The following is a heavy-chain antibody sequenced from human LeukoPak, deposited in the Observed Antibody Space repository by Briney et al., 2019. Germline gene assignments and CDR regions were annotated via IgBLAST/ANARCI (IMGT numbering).Heavy chain of an antibody. V-gene: IGHV1-18*01. D-gene: IGHD5-18*01. CDR1: GYTFTSYG. CDR3: ARDVDSTMVLFDY. CDR2: ISAYNGNT. J-gene: IGHJ4*02. Sequence: GASVKVSCKASGYTFTSYGISWVRQAPGQGLEWMGWISAYNGNTKYAQKVHDRVTMTTDTSTSTAYMELRSLRSDDTAVYYCARDVDSTMVLFDYWGQGTLVTVSS.